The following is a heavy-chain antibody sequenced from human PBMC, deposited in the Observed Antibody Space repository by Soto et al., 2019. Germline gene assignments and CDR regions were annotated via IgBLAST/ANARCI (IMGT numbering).Heavy chain of an antibody. V-gene: IGHV1-69*01. CDR1: GGIFSTYA. CDR2: IIPLFGTP. Sequence: QVQLVQSGAEVKKPGSSVKVSCKASGGIFSTYAISWLRQAPGQGLEWMGGIIPLFGTPNYAQRLQGRVTSTAAESTSTAYMELSRLRSEDTAVYYCARDRDDYGSGNYYNRVDFWGQGTLVTVSS. J-gene: IGHJ4*02. CDR3: ARDRDDYGSGNYYNRVDF. D-gene: IGHD3-10*01.